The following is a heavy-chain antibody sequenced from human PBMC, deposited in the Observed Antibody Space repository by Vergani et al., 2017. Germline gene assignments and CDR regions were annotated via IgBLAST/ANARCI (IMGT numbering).Heavy chain of an antibody. V-gene: IGHV1-69*06. Sequence: QVQLVQSGTEVKKPGSSVKVSCKASGGTFSSYGISWVRQAPGQGLEWMGGIIPMFGTANYAQKFQGRVTITEDKSTSTAYMELSSLRSEDTAVYYCARDFDSSGYNAFDIWGQGTMVTVSS. CDR2: IIPMFGTA. D-gene: IGHD3-22*01. CDR3: ARDFDSSGYNAFDI. CDR1: GGTFSSYG. J-gene: IGHJ3*02.